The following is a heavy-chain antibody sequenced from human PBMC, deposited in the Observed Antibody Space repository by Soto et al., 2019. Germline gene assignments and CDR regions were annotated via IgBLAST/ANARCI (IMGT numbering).Heavy chain of an antibody. J-gene: IGHJ6*02. V-gene: IGHV3-11*06. CDR3: AGNLAAAARYYYGMDV. Sequence: GGSLRLSCAASGFTFSDYYMSWIRQAPGKGLEWVSYISSSSSYTNYADSVKGRFTISRDNAKNSLYLQMNSLRAEDTAVYYCAGNLAAAARYYYGMDVWGQGTTVTVSS. D-gene: IGHD6-13*01. CDR1: GFTFSDYY. CDR2: ISSSSSYT.